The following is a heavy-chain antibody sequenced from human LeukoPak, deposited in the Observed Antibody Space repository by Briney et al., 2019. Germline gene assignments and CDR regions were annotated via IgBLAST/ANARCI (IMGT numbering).Heavy chain of an antibody. Sequence: PGGSLRLSCAASRFTVSSNYMSWVRQAPGKGLEWVSVIYSGGSTYYADSVKGRFTISRDNSKNTLYLQMNSLRAEDTAVYYCARDGAYDSSGYYLPYWYFDLWGRGTLVTVSS. D-gene: IGHD3-22*01. CDR2: IYSGGST. CDR1: RFTVSSNY. CDR3: ARDGAYDSSGYYLPYWYFDL. J-gene: IGHJ2*01. V-gene: IGHV3-66*01.